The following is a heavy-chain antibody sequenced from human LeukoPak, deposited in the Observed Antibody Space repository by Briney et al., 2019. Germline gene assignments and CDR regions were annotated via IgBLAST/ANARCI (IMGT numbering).Heavy chain of an antibody. V-gene: IGHV3-23*01. CDR3: AKDVGDTGDY. D-gene: IGHD1-1*01. Sequence: GGSLRLSCAASGFTFSSSAMSWVRQAPGKGLEWVSSISGSGSGGSTYYADSVKGRFTISRDNSKNTLYLQMNSLRAEDTAVYYCAKDVGDTGDYWGQGTLVTVSS. CDR2: ISGSGSGGST. CDR1: GFTFSSSA. J-gene: IGHJ4*02.